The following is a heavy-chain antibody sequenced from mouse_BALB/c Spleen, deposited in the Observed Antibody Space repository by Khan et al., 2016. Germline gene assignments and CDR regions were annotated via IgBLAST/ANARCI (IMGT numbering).Heavy chain of an antibody. CDR3: ARGGAYYNYGLGY. D-gene: IGHD1-2*01. CDR1: GYAFSTYW. Sequence: QVQLKQSGAELVRPGSSVKISCKASGYAFSTYWMNWVKQRPGQGLEWIGQIYPGDGDTNYNGNFKGKATLTADKSSSTAYMQLSSLTSEDSAVSFSARGGAYYNYGLGYWGQGTTLTVSS. V-gene: IGHV1-80*01. J-gene: IGHJ2*01. CDR2: IYPGDGDT.